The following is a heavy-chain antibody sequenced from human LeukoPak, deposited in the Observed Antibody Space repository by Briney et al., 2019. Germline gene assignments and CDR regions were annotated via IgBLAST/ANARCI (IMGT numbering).Heavy chain of an antibody. J-gene: IGHJ4*02. Sequence: WASVKVSCKASGYTFTGYYMHWVRQAPGQGLEWMGWINPNSGGANYAQKFQGRVTMTRDTSISTAYMELSRLRSDDTAVYYCASRRVDTAMVNDYWGQGTLVTVSS. CDR3: ASRRVDTAMVNDY. CDR1: GYTFTGYY. V-gene: IGHV1-2*02. D-gene: IGHD5-18*01. CDR2: INPNSGGA.